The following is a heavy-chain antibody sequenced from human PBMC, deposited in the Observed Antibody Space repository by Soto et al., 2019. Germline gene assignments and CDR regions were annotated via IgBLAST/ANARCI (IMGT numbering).Heavy chain of an antibody. CDR2: IYYSGST. CDR1: GGSISSYY. J-gene: IGHJ4*02. V-gene: IGHV4-59*01. D-gene: IGHD3-3*01. CDR3: VRDPHDFWSGFDY. Sequence: SETLSLTCTVSGGSISSYYWSWIRQPPGKGLEWIGYIYYSGSTNYNPSLKSRVTISVDTSKNQFSLKLSSVTAADTAVYYCVRDPHDFWSGFDYWGQGTLVTVSS.